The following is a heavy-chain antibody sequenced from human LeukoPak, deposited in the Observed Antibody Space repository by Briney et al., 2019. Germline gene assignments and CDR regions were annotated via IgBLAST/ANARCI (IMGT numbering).Heavy chain of an antibody. Sequence: GASVKVSCKASGYTFSDYSITWVRQAPEQGLEWMGWISPYNADTNYAQNFQGRVTMTTDRSTRTAYMELRNLRSDDTAVYYCARVTTVTRSPWSWGPKKIGQEVNWFDPWGQGTLITVS. J-gene: IGHJ5*02. CDR3: ARVTTVTRSPWSWGPKKIGQEVNWFDP. V-gene: IGHV1-18*01. CDR1: GYTFSDYS. CDR2: ISPYNADT. D-gene: IGHD4-17*01.